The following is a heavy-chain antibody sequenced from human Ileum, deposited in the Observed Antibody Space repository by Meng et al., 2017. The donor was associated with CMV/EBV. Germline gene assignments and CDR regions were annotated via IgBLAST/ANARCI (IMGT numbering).Heavy chain of an antibody. Sequence: LSLACVTSGFTFRYFTMTWVRQAPGKGLEWVSIISRSGDTTYYADSVKGRFTISRDNSKNTLYLQMHSLRAEDTAVYYCATGTWFDPWGQGTLVTVSS. CDR1: GFTFRYFT. CDR3: ATGTWFDP. CDR2: ISRSGDTT. J-gene: IGHJ5*02. V-gene: IGHV3-23*01.